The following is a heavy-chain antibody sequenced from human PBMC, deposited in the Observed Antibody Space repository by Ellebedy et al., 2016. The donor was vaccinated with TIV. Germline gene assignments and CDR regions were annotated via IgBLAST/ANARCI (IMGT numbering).Heavy chain of an antibody. Sequence: MPSETLSLTCTVSGGSISSYYWSWIRQPPGKGLERIGYIYYSGSTNYNPSLKSRVTISVDTSKNQFSLKLSSVTAADTAVYYCARLYYDTSGYFPNFYDCWGQGTLVTVSS. CDR3: ARLYYDTSGYFPNFYDC. D-gene: IGHD3-22*01. J-gene: IGHJ4*02. CDR1: GGSISSYY. CDR2: IYYSGST. V-gene: IGHV4-59*08.